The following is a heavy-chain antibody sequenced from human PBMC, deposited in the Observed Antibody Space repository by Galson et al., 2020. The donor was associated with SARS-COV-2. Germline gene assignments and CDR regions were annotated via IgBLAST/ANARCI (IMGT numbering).Heavy chain of an antibody. CDR2: LPSDGSIK. Sequence: TGESMRLSCAASAFTFNNYAMHCVSHPPSNGLDWVAALPSDGSIKYYADSVTGRLTISRDTSSNTLYLQMNSLRAEDTSVYYCARVVEGYQFYGMGVWGQGTTVTVSS. CDR1: AFTFNNYA. J-gene: IGHJ6*02. CDR3: ARVVEGYQFYGMGV. V-gene: IGHV3-30-3*01. D-gene: IGHD2-15*01.